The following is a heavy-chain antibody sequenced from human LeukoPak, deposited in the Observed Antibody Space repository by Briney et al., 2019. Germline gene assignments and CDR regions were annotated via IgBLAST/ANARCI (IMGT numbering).Heavy chain of an antibody. D-gene: IGHD6-19*01. V-gene: IGHV3-30-3*01. Sequence: GRSLRLSCAASGFAFSSSAFHWVRQAPGKGLEWVAIVSYNGNSKYYADSVRGRFTISRDNSTNTLFLQMNSLRAEDTAVYYCAKDFGQIAVAGTFDYWGQGTLVTVSS. CDR3: AKDFGQIAVAGTFDY. CDR1: GFAFSSSA. J-gene: IGHJ4*02. CDR2: VSYNGNSK.